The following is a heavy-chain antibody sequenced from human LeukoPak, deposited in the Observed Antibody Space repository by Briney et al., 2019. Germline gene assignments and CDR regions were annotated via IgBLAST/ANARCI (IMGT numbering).Heavy chain of an antibody. D-gene: IGHD3-10*01. V-gene: IGHV3-9*01. CDR2: ISWNSGII. CDR1: GFTFDDYA. CDR3: AAYGSGSHGRGY. J-gene: IGHJ4*02. Sequence: ALRLSCAASGFTFDDYAMHWVRQAPGKGLEWVSGISWNSGIIGYADSVKGRFTISRDNAKNSLYLQMNSLRAEDTALYYCAAYGSGSHGRGYWGQGTLVTVSS.